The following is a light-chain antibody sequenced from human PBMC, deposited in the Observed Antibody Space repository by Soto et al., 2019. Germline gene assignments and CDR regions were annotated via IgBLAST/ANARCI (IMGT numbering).Light chain of an antibody. V-gene: IGLV1-47*01. J-gene: IGLJ1*01. CDR2: RNY. CDR1: SSNIGTNY. CDR3: AAWDDSLSGFYV. Sequence: QSVLTQPPSASGTPGQRVTISCSGSSSNIGTNYVYWYQQLPGTAPKLLIYRNYQRPSGVPDRFSGSKSGTSASLAISGLRSEDEADYYCAAWDDSLSGFYVFGTGTKLTV.